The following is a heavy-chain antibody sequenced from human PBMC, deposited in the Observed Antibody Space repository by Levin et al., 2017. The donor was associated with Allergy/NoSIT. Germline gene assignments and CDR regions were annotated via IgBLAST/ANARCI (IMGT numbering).Heavy chain of an antibody. J-gene: IGHJ3*02. D-gene: IGHD5-18*01. CDR2: IIPIFGTA. V-gene: IGHV1-69*06. Sequence: ASVKVSCKASGGTFSSYAISWVRQAPGQGLEWMGGIIPIFGTANYAQKFQGRVTITADKSTSTAYMELSSLRSEDTAVYYCARDQGYSYGFAFDIWGQGTMVTVSS. CDR1: GGTFSSYA. CDR3: ARDQGYSYGFAFDI.